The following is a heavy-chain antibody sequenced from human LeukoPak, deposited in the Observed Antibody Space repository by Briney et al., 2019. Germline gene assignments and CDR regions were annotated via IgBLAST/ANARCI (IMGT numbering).Heavy chain of an antibody. CDR2: IYSGGST. D-gene: IGHD3-10*01. CDR1: DFTVSSSY. J-gene: IGHJ4*02. CDR3: VRDPVGIVPPRSGSYGC. V-gene: IGHV3-53*01. Sequence: AGGSLRLSCAASDFTVSSSYMSWVPQATGKGLEGVSVIYSGGSTYYADSVRGRFTISRDNSKNMLYLQMNSLRAEDTAVYYCVRDPVGIVPPRSGSYGCGGQGTLVTVSS.